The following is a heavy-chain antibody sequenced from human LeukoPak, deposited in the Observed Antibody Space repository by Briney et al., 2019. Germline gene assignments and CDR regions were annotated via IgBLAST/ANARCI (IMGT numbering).Heavy chain of an antibody. D-gene: IGHD3/OR15-3a*01. CDR1: GGTFSSYT. J-gene: IGHJ4*02. V-gene: IGHV1-8*02. CDR3: ARQYGTDSFDY. CDR2: MNPNSGNT. Sequence: ASVKVSCKASGGTFSSYTISWVRQAPGQGLEWMGWMNPNSGNTGYAQKFQGRVTMTRNTSISTAYMELSSLRSEDTAVYYCARQYGTDSFDYWGQGTLVTVSS.